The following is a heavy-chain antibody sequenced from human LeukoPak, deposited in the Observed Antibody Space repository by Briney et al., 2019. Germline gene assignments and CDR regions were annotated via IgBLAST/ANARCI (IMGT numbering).Heavy chain of an antibody. D-gene: IGHD2-2*01. CDR2: IIPIFGTA. CDR1: GGTFSSYA. CDR3: ARDYDLYCSSTSCE. J-gene: IGHJ4*02. V-gene: IGHV1-69*05. Sequence: ASVKVSCKASGGTFSSYAISWVRQAPGQGLEWMGGIIPIFGTANYAQKFQGRVTITTDESMSTAYMELSSLRSEDTAVYYCARDYDLYCSSTSCEWGQGTLVTVSS.